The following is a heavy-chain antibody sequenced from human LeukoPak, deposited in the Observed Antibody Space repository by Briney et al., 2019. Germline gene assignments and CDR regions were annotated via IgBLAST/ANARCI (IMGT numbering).Heavy chain of an antibody. J-gene: IGHJ4*02. CDR3: ARVYTVTTTFDY. D-gene: IGHD4-17*01. CDR2: INPSGGST. Sequence: ASVKVSCKVSGYTLTSYYMHWVRQAPGQGLEWMGIINPSGGSTSSAQKFQGRVTMTRDTSTSTVCMELSSLRSEDTAVYYCARVYTVTTTFDYWGQGTLVTVSS. V-gene: IGHV1-46*01. CDR1: GYTLTSYY.